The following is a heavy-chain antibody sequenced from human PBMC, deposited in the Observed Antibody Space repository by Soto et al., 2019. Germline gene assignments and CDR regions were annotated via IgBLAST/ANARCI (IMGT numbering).Heavy chain of an antibody. Sequence: GESLKISCMGSVYDFISYWIGWVREMPGTGLEWIGIIYPGDSDSRYSPSFQGQVSISADKSTATAYLHWSSLRASDTAHYYCSRRSQDCFGISFPTHYFDLWGQGTPVTVS. D-gene: IGHD2-2*01. CDR3: SRRSQDCFGISFPTHYFDL. V-gene: IGHV5-51*01. CDR2: IYPGDSDS. CDR1: VYDFISYW. J-gene: IGHJ4*02.